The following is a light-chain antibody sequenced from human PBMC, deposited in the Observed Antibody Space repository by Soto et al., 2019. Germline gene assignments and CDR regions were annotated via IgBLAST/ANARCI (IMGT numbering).Light chain of an antibody. CDR1: QSLDSY. Sequence: EIVLTQSPATLSLSPGERATLSCRASQSLDSYLAWYQQKPGQPPMLLIYDASSRSTGIPARFSGSGSGTDFTLTISILESDDFAVYYCQQRSHWPITFGGGTTVEIK. J-gene: IGKJ4*01. CDR3: QQRSHWPIT. V-gene: IGKV3-11*01. CDR2: DAS.